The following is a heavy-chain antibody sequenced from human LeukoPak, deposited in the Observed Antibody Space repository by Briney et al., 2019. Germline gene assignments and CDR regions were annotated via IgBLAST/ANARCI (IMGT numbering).Heavy chain of an antibody. D-gene: IGHD3-10*01. CDR2: ISSSTSTI. CDR1: GFTFSSYS. Sequence: PGGSLRLSCAVSGFTFSSYSMNWVRQAPGKGLEWISYISSSTSTIYYAGSVKGRFTISRDNARSSLYLQMNSLRDDDTAVYYCARVHGSGSLGYWGQGTLVTVSS. J-gene: IGHJ4*02. CDR3: ARVHGSGSLGY. V-gene: IGHV3-48*02.